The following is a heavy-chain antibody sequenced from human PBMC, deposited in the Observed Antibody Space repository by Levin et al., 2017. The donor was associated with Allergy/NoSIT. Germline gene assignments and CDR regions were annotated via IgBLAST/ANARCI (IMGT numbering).Heavy chain of an antibody. CDR3: ARAYYYDSSGYEGGY. V-gene: IGHV3-48*01. D-gene: IGHD3-22*01. J-gene: IGHJ4*02. CDR2: ISSSSSTI. Sequence: PGGSLRLSCAASGFTFSSYSMNWVRQAPGKGLEWVSYISSSSSTIYYADSVKGRFTISRDNAKNSLYLQMNSLRAEDTAVYYCARAYYYDSSGYEGGYWGQGTLVTVSS. CDR1: GFTFSSYS.